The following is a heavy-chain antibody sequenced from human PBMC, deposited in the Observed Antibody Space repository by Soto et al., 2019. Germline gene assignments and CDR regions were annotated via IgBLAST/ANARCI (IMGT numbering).Heavy chain of an antibody. Sequence: GGSLRFSSAASGFIFSAYNINWVRQAPGKGLEWISYISTGSRTIYYADSVKGRFTISRDNARNSVYLQMNSLRDEDTAVYYCAREIAEADFDYWGQGALVTVSS. D-gene: IGHD6-13*01. CDR2: ISTGSRTI. V-gene: IGHV3-48*02. J-gene: IGHJ4*02. CDR3: AREIAEADFDY. CDR1: GFIFSAYN.